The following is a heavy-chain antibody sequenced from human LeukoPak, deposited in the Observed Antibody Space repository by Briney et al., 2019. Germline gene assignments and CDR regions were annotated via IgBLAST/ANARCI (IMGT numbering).Heavy chain of an antibody. Sequence: GGSLRLSCAASGFTFSSYGMSWVRQAPGKGLEWVSAISGSGGSTYYADSVKGRFTISRDNSKNTLYLQMNSLRAEDTAVYYCAKPKPHDYGDYVNPFDLWGRGILVTVSS. CDR2: ISGSGGST. CDR1: GFTFSSYG. CDR3: AKPKPHDYGDYVNPFDL. D-gene: IGHD4-17*01. J-gene: IGHJ2*01. V-gene: IGHV3-23*01.